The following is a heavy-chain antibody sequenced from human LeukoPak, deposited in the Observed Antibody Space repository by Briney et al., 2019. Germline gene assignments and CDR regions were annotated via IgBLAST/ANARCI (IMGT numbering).Heavy chain of an antibody. CDR1: GFTFSSYA. CDR2: ISGSGGST. V-gene: IGHV3-23*01. Sequence: GGSLRLSCAASGFTFSSYAMSWVRQAPGKGLEWVSAISGSGGSTYYADSVKGRFTISGDNSKNTLYLQMNSLRAEDTAVYYCAKDRRAFGDSPDYWGQGTLVTVSS. J-gene: IGHJ4*02. CDR3: AKDRRAFGDSPDY. D-gene: IGHD4-17*01.